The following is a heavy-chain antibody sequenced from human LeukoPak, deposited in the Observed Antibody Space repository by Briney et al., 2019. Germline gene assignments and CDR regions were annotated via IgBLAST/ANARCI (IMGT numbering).Heavy chain of an antibody. V-gene: IGHV3-23*01. CDR3: AKDGIPYGDYDY. CDR1: GFTFSSYA. J-gene: IGHJ4*02. Sequence: PGGSLRLSCAASGFTFSSYAMSWVRQAPGKGLEWVSAISGSGGSTYYADSVKGRFTISGDNSKNTLYLQMNSLRAEDTAVYYCAKDGIPYGDYDYWGQGTLVTVSS. CDR2: ISGSGGST. D-gene: IGHD4-17*01.